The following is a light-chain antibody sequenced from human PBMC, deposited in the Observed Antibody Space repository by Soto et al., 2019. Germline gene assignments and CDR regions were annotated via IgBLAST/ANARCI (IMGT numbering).Light chain of an antibody. CDR2: YDS. Sequence: LTQAPSVSVAPGETARITCGGNNIGSKGVHWYQQKPGQAPVMVIFYDSDRPSGIPERFSGSNSGNTATLTISRVEAGDEADYYCQVWDRSSDHVVFGGGTKLTVL. CDR1: NIGSKG. J-gene: IGLJ2*01. V-gene: IGLV3-21*04. CDR3: QVWDRSSDHVV.